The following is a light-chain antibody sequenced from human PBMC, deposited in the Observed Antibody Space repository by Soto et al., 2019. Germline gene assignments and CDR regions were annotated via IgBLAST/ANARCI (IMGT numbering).Light chain of an antibody. CDR2: RAS. V-gene: IGKV3-20*01. CDR1: QTVSANY. CDR3: QQYSISPRT. J-gene: IGKJ4*01. Sequence: EIVLTQSPGTLYLSPGERASLSCRASQTVSANYLAWYQQKPGQAPSLLLFRASSRATGIPDRFSGSGSGTDFTLTISRLEPEDFAVYYCQQYSISPRTFGGGTRVEI.